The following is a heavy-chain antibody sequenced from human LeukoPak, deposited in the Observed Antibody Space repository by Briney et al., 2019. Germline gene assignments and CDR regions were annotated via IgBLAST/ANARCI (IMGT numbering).Heavy chain of an antibody. CDR2: IYFSGSS. J-gene: IGHJ4*02. Sequence: SETLSLTCTVSGVPFRSSNYYWGWIRQPPGKGLEWVGSIYFSGSSYYNPSLKSRVTMSVDTSKSQFSLKMNSVTAADTGIYYCARHLCTSISCHSDFWGQGTLVTVSS. CDR1: GVPFRSSNYY. D-gene: IGHD3-3*02. V-gene: IGHV4-39*01. CDR3: ARHLCTSISCHSDF.